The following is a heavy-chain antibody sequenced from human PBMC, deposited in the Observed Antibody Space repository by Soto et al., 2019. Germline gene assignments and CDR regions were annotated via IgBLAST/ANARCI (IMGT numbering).Heavy chain of an antibody. V-gene: IGHV4-59*01. CDR3: AREGDGYNYCYFDY. CDR1: GGSISSYY. CDR2: IYYSGST. D-gene: IGHD5-12*01. J-gene: IGHJ4*02. Sequence: QVQLQESGPGLVKPSETLSLTCTVSGGSISSYYWSWIRQPPGKGLEWIGYIYYSGSTNYNPSLKTRVTLSVDTSKNQFSLKLSSVTAADTAVYYCAREGDGYNYCYFDYWGQGTLVTVSS.